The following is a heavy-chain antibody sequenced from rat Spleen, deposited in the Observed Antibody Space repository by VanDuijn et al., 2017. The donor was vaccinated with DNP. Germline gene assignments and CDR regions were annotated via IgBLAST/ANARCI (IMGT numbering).Heavy chain of an antibody. V-gene: IGHV5-22*01. D-gene: IGHD1-4*01. CDR1: GFTFSDFY. J-gene: IGHJ2*01. Sequence: EVQLVESGGGLVQPGRSLKLSCAASGFTFSDFYMGWVRQAPTRGLELVAYITYDGGYTYYRDSVKGRFTISRENAKSFLYLQMNSLRSEDMATYYCTRHVLPLRVWDYWGQGVMVTVSS. CDR3: TRHVLPLRVWDY. CDR2: ITYDGGYT.